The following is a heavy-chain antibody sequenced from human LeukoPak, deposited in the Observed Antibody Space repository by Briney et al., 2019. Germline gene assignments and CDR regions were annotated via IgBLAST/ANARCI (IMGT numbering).Heavy chain of an antibody. CDR2: IIPIFGTA. CDR3: ARAPDYGDYVGWFDP. CDR1: GGTFSSYA. Sequence: SVKVSCKASGGTFSSYAISWARQAPGRGLEWMGGIIPIFGTANYAQKFQGRVTITADESTSTAYMELSSLRSEDTAVYYCARAPDYGDYVGWFDPWGQGTLVTVSS. D-gene: IGHD4-17*01. V-gene: IGHV1-69*13. J-gene: IGHJ5*02.